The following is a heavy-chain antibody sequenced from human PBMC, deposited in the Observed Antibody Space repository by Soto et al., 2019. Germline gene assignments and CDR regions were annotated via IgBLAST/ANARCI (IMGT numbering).Heavy chain of an antibody. CDR2: ISSSSSTI. CDR1: GFTFSSYS. J-gene: IGHJ6*02. V-gene: IGHV3-48*01. CDR3: AREALGYYYYYGMDV. Sequence: PGGSLRLSCAASGFTFSSYSMNWVRQAPGKGLEWVSYISSSSSTIYYADSVKGRVTISRDNAKNSLYLQMNSLRAEDTAVYYCAREALGYYYYYGMDVWGQGTTVTVSS. D-gene: IGHD3-16*01.